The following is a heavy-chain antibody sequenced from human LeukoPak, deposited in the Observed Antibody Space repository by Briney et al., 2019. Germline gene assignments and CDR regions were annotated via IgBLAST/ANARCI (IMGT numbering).Heavy chain of an antibody. CDR3: ASHYDTSGYHYFDF. V-gene: IGHV4-39*01. D-gene: IGHD3-22*01. CDR1: GGSISSSSSY. CDR2: IHYSGST. J-gene: IGHJ4*02. Sequence: SETLSLTCSVSGGSISSSSSYWGWIRRPPGKGLEWIATIHYSGSTNYNPSLKSRVTISVDTSKNQFSLKLSSVTAADTAVYYCASHYDTSGYHYFDFRGQGTLVTVSS.